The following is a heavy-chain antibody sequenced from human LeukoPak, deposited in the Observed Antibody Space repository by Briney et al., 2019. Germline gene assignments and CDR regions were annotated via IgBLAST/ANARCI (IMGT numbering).Heavy chain of an antibody. D-gene: IGHD6-13*01. CDR3: ARASGGSSWYRG. CDR2: INPNSGGT. J-gene: IGHJ4*02. V-gene: IGHV1-2*02. CDR1: GYTFTGYY. Sequence: ASVKVSCEASGYTFTGYYMHWVRQAPGQGLEWMGWINPNSGGTNYAQKFQGRVTMTRDTSISTAYMELSRLRSDDTAVYYCARASGGSSWYRGWGQGTLVTVSS.